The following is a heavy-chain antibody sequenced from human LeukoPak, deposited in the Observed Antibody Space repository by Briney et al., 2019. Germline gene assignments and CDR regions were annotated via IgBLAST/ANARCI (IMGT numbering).Heavy chain of an antibody. Sequence: GGSLRLSCAASGFTFSSYSMNWVRQAPGKGLEWVSSISSSSSYIYYADSVKGRFTISRDNSKNTLYLQMNSLRAEDTAVYYCAKGGPVWGAFDYWGQGTLVTVSS. CDR2: ISSSSSYI. CDR3: AKGGPVWGAFDY. J-gene: IGHJ4*02. V-gene: IGHV3-21*04. CDR1: GFTFSSYS. D-gene: IGHD3-16*01.